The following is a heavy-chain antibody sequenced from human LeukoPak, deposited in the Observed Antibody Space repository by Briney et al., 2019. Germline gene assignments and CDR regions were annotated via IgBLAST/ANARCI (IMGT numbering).Heavy chain of an antibody. CDR2: IFYSGST. D-gene: IGHD5-24*01. J-gene: IGHJ4*02. CDR1: GGSISTSNYY. CDR3: ARSGMATIGY. V-gene: IGHV4-39*07. Sequence: SETLSLTCTASGGSISTSNYYWGWIRQPPGKGLEWIGNIFYSGSTYYNPSLKSRVTISVDTSKNQFSLKLSSVTAADTAVYYCARSGMATIGYWGQGTLVTVSS.